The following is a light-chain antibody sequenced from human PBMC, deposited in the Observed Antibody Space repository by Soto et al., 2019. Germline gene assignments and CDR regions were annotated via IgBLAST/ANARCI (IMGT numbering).Light chain of an antibody. V-gene: IGKV3-15*01. Sequence: EIVMTQSPATLSVSPGERATLSCRASQSVYSNLAWYQQKPGQAPRLLMYGASTRATGVPARFSGSGSGTEFTLPISSLQSEDFAVYYCQHYNRWPPSFGQGTKLEIK. CDR3: QHYNRWPPS. CDR2: GAS. CDR1: QSVYSN. J-gene: IGKJ2*01.